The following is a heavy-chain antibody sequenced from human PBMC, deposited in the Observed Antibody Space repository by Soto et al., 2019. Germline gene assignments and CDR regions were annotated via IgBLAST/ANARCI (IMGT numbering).Heavy chain of an antibody. Sequence: EVQLLESGGGLVQPGGSLRLSCGASGFTFSSYAMSWVRQAPGKGLDWVSSISGSGGSTYYADSVKGRFTISRDNSNNTLYLQMNSLRAEDTAVYYCAKDRSTTGTTVRFDPWGQGTLVTVSS. V-gene: IGHV3-23*01. CDR2: ISGSGGST. J-gene: IGHJ5*02. CDR3: AKDRSTTGTTVRFDP. D-gene: IGHD1-1*01. CDR1: GFTFSSYA.